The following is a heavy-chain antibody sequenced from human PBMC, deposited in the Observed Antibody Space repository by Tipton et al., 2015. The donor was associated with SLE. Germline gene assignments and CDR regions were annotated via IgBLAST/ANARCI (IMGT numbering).Heavy chain of an antibody. Sequence: TLSLTCTVSGGSIRSHYWSWIRQPPGKGLEWIGYMYHSGSTKYNPSLRSRVTISIDTSTNQFSLKVKSVTAADTAVYYCARLADGNRNWFDPWGQGTLVTVSS. CDR3: ARLADGNRNWFDP. D-gene: IGHD6-13*01. V-gene: IGHV4-59*11. CDR1: GGSIRSHY. J-gene: IGHJ5*02. CDR2: MYHSGST.